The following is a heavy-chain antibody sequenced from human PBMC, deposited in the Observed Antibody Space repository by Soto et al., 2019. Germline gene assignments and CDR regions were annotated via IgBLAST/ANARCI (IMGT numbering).Heavy chain of an antibody. CDR2: IYNDGST. CDR1: GFIVSTSF. V-gene: IGHV3-66*01. CDR3: ARDSYTRY. D-gene: IGHD4-4*01. Sequence: HPGGSLRLSCAASGFIVSTSFMSWVRQAPGKGLEWVSIIYNDGSTYYADSVKGRFTVSRDDSKNTLYLEIVSLRAEDTAVYYCARDSYTRYWGQGTLVTVSS. J-gene: IGHJ4*02.